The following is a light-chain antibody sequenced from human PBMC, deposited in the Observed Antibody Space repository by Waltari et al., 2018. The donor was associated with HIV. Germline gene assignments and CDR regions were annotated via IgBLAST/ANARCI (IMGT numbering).Light chain of an antibody. J-gene: IGLJ1*01. Sequence: QSVLTQPPSASGTPGHRVTISCSGSSSNIGSYTVNWYHHLPATAPKLLIFRNSQRPSGVPDRFSSSKSGTSASLAISGLQSEDEADYYCAAWDDSLNGYVFGTGTRVTVL. CDR2: RNS. CDR1: SSNIGSYT. V-gene: IGLV1-44*01. CDR3: AAWDDSLNGYV.